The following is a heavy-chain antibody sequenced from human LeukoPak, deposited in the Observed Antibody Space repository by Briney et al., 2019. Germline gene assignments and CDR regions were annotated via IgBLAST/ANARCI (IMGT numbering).Heavy chain of an antibody. CDR3: ARDKSVDSSSWAIEY. D-gene: IGHD6-13*01. CDR2: ISSSSSYI. CDR1: GFTFSSYS. Sequence: GGSLRLSCAASGFTFSSYSMNWVRQAPGKGLEWVSSISSSSSYIYYADSVKGRFTISRDNAKNSLYLQMNSLRAEDTAVYYCARDKSVDSSSWAIEYWGQGTLVTVSS. J-gene: IGHJ4*02. V-gene: IGHV3-21*01.